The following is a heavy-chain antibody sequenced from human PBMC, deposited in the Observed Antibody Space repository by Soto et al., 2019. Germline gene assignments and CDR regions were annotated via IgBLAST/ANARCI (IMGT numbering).Heavy chain of an antibody. D-gene: IGHD6-6*01. CDR2: INHSGST. CDR1: GGNCRGYC. CDR3: SRGRTSSSPAYYYYGMDI. V-gene: IGHV4-34*01. J-gene: IGHJ6*02. Sequence: SVTCAVYGGNCRGYCWSRISKHPGKGLEWIGEINHSGSTNYNPSLKSRVTISVDTSKNQFSLKLSSVTAADTAVYYCSRGRTSSSPAYYYYGMDIWRQGTTVTVSS.